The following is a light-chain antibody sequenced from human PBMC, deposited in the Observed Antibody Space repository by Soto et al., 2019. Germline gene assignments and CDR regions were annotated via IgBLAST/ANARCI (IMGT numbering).Light chain of an antibody. V-gene: IGKV1-9*01. CDR1: QGISDS. J-gene: IGKJ5*01. CDR2: AAS. Sequence: DIQLTQSPSFLSASVGDRVTVTCRASQGISDSLAWYHHKPGEAPKLLIYAASTLQSGVPSRFSGSGSGTEFTLTISSLQPEDPAIYYCQQLKTFPITFGQGTRLEIK. CDR3: QQLKTFPIT.